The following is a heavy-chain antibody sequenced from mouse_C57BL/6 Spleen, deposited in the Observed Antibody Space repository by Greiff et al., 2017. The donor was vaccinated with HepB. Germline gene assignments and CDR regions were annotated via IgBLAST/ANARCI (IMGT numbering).Heavy chain of an antibody. D-gene: IGHD2-2*01. CDR2: IHPNSGST. CDR1: GYTFTSYW. Sequence: QVQLQQPGAELVKPGAPVKLSCKASGYTFTSYWMHWVKQRPGQGLEWIGMIHPNSGSTNYNEKFKSKATLTVDKSSSTAYMQLSSLTSEDSAVYYCARSAAYGYDRYYAMDYWGQGTSVTVSS. V-gene: IGHV1-64*01. J-gene: IGHJ4*01. CDR3: ARSAAYGYDRYYAMDY.